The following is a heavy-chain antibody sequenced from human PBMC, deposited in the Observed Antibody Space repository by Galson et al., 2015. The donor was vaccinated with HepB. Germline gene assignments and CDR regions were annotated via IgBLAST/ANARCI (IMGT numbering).Heavy chain of an antibody. CDR1: GFTFSSYA. Sequence: SLRLSCAASGFTFSSYAMSWVHQAPGKGLEWVSAISGSGGSTYYADSVKGRFTISRDNSKNTLYLQMNSLRAEDTAVYYCAKVEAVAGPGAFYYYYGMDVWGQGTTVTVSS. CDR3: AKVEAVAGPGAFYYYYGMDV. CDR2: ISGSGGST. D-gene: IGHD6-19*01. J-gene: IGHJ6*02. V-gene: IGHV3-23*01.